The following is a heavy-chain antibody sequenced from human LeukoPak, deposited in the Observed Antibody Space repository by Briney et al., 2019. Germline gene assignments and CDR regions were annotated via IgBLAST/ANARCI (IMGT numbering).Heavy chain of an antibody. CDR1: GGTFSIYT. D-gene: IGHD3-22*01. Sequence: SVTVSFTASGGTFSIYTISWVRQAPGQGLEWMGRIIPILGIANYAQKFQGRVTITADKSTSTAYMELSSLRSEDTAVYYCARGTYYYDSSGSLFDPWGQGTLVTVSS. J-gene: IGHJ5*02. CDR3: ARGTYYYDSSGSLFDP. V-gene: IGHV1-69*02. CDR2: IIPILGIA.